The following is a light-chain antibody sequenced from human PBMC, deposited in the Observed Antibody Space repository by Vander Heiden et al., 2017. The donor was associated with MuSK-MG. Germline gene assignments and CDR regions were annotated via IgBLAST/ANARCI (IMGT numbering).Light chain of an antibody. Sequence: DIVMTQSPDSLAVSLGERATINCKSSQSLLYDSNKKNYLAWYQQKAGQPPKLLIYWASTRESGVPDRFSGSGSGTDFTLTISILHAEDVTVYACQRYVSRPLTFGGGTKVEIK. CDR3: QRYVSRPLT. CDR2: WAS. V-gene: IGKV4-1*01. CDR1: QSLLYDSNKKNY. J-gene: IGKJ4*01.